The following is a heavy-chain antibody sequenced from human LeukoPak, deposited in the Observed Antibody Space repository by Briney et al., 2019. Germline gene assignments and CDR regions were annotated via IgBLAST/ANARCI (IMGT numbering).Heavy chain of an antibody. J-gene: IGHJ4*02. CDR2: IRYDGSNK. V-gene: IGHV3-30*02. CDR3: AKRTGTGAGFDY. Sequence: GGSLRLSCAASGFTFSSYGMHWVRQAPGKGLEWVAFIRYDGSNKYYADSVKGRFTISRDNSRNTVYLHMNSLRVEDTAVFYCAKRTGTGAGFDYWGQGTLVTVSS. CDR1: GFTFSSYG. D-gene: IGHD1-14*01.